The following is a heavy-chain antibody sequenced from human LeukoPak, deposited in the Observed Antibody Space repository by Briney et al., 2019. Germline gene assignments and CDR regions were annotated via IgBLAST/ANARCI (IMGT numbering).Heavy chain of an antibody. J-gene: IGHJ3*02. Sequence: SETLSLTCSVSGGYINSYYWGWIRQPPGKGPEWIGSIYYSGSTYYNPSLKSRVTISVDTSKNQFSLKLSSVTAADTAVYYCARPVYYDSSGYYANAFDIWGQGTMVTVSS. V-gene: IGHV4-39*01. CDR1: GGYINSYY. CDR3: ARPVYYDSSGYYANAFDI. CDR2: IYYSGST. D-gene: IGHD3-22*01.